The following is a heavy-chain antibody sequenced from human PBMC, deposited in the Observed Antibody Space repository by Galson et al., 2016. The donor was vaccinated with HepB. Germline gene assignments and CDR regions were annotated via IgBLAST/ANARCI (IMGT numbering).Heavy chain of an antibody. V-gene: IGHV3-21*01. CDR1: GFNFNNYS. Sequence: SLRLSCAGSGFNFNNYSLNWVRQAPGKGLEWVSYISSYSSYIYYADSLKGRFTISRDNAKNSLYLRMNSLRVEDTAVYYCVRSGWGKVRGFDYWGQGTLVPGSS. CDR2: ISSYSSYI. CDR3: VRSGWGKVRGFDY. J-gene: IGHJ4*02. D-gene: IGHD3-10*01.